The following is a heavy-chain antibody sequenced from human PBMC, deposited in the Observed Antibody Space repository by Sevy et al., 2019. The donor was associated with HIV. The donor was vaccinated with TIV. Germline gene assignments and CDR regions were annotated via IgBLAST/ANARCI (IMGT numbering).Heavy chain of an antibody. CDR1: GFTFGDYC. Sequence: GGSLRLSCTASGFTFGDYCMSWVRQASGKGLEWVAVLKSGVYGGKVDHAASVRGRFVISRDDSKTIAYLQMNDLKTEDTCVYYCTRWKAAQSIFDYWGQGALVTVSS. J-gene: IGHJ4*02. V-gene: IGHV3-49*04. CDR2: LKSGVYGGKV. CDR3: TRWKAAQSIFDY. D-gene: IGHD6-13*01.